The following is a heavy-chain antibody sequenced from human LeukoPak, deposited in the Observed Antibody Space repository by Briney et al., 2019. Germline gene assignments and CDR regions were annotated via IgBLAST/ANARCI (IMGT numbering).Heavy chain of an antibody. V-gene: IGHV3-30*18. J-gene: IGHJ1*01. CDR2: ISYDGSNK. Sequence: GGSLRLSCAASGFTFSSYGMHWVRQAPGKGLEWVAVISYDGSNKYYADSVKGRFTISRDNSKNTLYLQMNSLRAEDTAVYYCAKDTLDWLVYFQHWGQGTLVTVSS. CDR3: AKDTLDWLVYFQH. D-gene: IGHD3-9*01. CDR1: GFTFSSYG.